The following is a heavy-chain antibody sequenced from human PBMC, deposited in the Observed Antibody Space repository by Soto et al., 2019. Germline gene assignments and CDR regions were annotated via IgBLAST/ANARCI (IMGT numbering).Heavy chain of an antibody. D-gene: IGHD2-2*01. Sequence: SETLSLTCTVSGGSISSSSYYWGWIRQPPGKGLEWIGSIYYSGSTYYNPSLKSRVTISVDTSKNQFSLKVTSVTVADTAVYFCARLGGYCSSANCFGYYAMDVWGQGTTVTVSS. J-gene: IGHJ6*02. V-gene: IGHV4-39*01. CDR2: IYYSGST. CDR1: GGSISSSSYY. CDR3: ARLGGYCSSANCFGYYAMDV.